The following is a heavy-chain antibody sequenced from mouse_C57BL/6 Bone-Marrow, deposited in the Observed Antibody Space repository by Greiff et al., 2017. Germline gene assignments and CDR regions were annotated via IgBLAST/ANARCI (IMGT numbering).Heavy chain of an antibody. V-gene: IGHV7-1*01. CDR2: SRNKANDYTT. CDR3: ARDSRYYAMDY. Sequence: DVQLVESGGGLVQSGRSLRLSCATSGFTFSDFYMEWVRQAPGKGLEWIAASRNKANDYTTEYSASVKGRFIVSRDTSQSILYLQMNALRAEDTAIYYCARDSRYYAMDYWGQGTSVTVSS. J-gene: IGHJ4*01. CDR1: GFTFSDFY.